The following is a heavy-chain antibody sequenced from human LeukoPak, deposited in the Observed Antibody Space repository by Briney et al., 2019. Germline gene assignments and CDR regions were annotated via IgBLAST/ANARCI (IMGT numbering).Heavy chain of an antibody. CDR1: GFTFSDYY. J-gene: IGHJ4*02. CDR2: ISSSSSYI. CDR3: ARDMAVGEMATITDDY. D-gene: IGHD5-24*01. V-gene: IGHV3-11*06. Sequence: AGGSLRLSCAASGFTFSDYYMSWIRQAPGKGLEWVSSISSSSSYIYYADSVKGRFTISRDSAKNSLYLQMNSLRAEDTAVYYCARDMAVGEMATITDDYWGQGTLVTVSS.